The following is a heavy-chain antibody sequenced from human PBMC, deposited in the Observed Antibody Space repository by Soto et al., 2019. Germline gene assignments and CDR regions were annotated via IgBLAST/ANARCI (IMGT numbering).Heavy chain of an antibody. CDR2: SNPYSGGT. V-gene: IGHV1-2*02. Sequence: ASVKVSCKASGYSFTGYYLHWVRQAPGQGLEWLGWSNPYSGGTNYAQKFQGRVTMTRDTSISTAYMELSRLRSDDTAVYYCARLYSSGGSYGMDVWGHGTTLMVSS. CDR1: GYSFTGYY. CDR3: ARLYSSGGSYGMDV. D-gene: IGHD3-16*01. J-gene: IGHJ6*02.